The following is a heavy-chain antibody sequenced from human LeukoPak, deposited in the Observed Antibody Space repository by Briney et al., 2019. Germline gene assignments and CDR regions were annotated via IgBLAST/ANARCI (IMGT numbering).Heavy chain of an antibody. Sequence: SETLTLTCTVSGGTISSYSWSWIRQPAGKGLEWIGRIYTSGSTNYNPSLKSRVTMSVDTSKNQFSLKLSSVTAADTAVYYCARDVVPAAPDYYYYGMDVWGEGTTVTVSS. CDR3: ARDVVPAAPDYYYYGMDV. D-gene: IGHD2-2*01. J-gene: IGHJ6*04. CDR2: IYTSGST. V-gene: IGHV4-4*07. CDR1: GGTISSYS.